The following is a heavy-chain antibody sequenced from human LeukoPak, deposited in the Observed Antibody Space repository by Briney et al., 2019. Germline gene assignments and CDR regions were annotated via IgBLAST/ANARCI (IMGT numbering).Heavy chain of an antibody. CDR1: GFTFSSYG. CDR3: AKGLAVAGHFDY. CDR2: ISYDGSNK. Sequence: PGRSLRLSCAASGFTFSSYGMHWVRQAPGKGLEWVAVISYDGSNKYYADSVKGRFTISRDNSKNTLYLQMNSLRGEDTAVYYCAKGLAVAGHFDYWGQGTLVTVSS. J-gene: IGHJ4*02. V-gene: IGHV3-30*18. D-gene: IGHD6-19*01.